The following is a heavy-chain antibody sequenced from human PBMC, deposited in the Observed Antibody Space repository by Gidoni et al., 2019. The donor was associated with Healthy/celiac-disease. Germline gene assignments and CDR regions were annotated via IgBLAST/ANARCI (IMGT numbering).Heavy chain of an antibody. Sequence: QLQLQESGPGLVKPSETLSLTCTVSGGSISSSSSYWGWIRQPPGKGLEWIGSIYYSGITYYNPSLKSRVTISVDTSKNQFSLKLSSVTAADTAVYYCARHPDTYYYDSSGSQFDYWGQGTLVTVSS. CDR2: IYYSGIT. D-gene: IGHD3-22*01. J-gene: IGHJ4*02. CDR3: ARHPDTYYYDSSGSQFDY. V-gene: IGHV4-39*01. CDR1: GGSISSSSSY.